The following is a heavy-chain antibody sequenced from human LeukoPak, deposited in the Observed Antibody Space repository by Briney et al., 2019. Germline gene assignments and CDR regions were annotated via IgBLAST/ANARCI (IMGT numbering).Heavy chain of an antibody. Sequence: ASVKVSCKASGYTFTSYYMHWVRQAPGQGLEWVGIINPSDSITTYAQKFQGRVTMTRDTSTSTVYMELSSLRSEDSAVYYCARGYPLDWNYFDYWGQGTLVTVSS. J-gene: IGHJ4*02. CDR2: INPSDSIT. CDR1: GYTFTSYY. CDR3: ARGYPLDWNYFDY. V-gene: IGHV1-46*01. D-gene: IGHD3/OR15-3a*01.